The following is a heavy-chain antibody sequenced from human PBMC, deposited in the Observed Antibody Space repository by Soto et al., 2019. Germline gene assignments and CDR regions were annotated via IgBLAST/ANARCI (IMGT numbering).Heavy chain of an antibody. J-gene: IGHJ4*02. Sequence: GGSLRLSCAASGFTFSSSVMSWVRQAPGKGLEWVSAISGSGGRTYYADSVKGRFTISRDNSKNTLYLQMNSLRAEDTAVYYSAREASLYVDSASPFLDSWGKGTLAPVPS. CDR1: GFTFSSSV. CDR3: AREASLYVDSASPFLDS. CDR2: ISGSGGRT. V-gene: IGHV3-23*01. D-gene: IGHD4-17*01.